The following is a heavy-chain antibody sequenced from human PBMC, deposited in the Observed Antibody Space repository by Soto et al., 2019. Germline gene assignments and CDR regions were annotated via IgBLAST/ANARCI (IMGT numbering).Heavy chain of an antibody. J-gene: IGHJ6*02. Sequence: ASVKVSCKASGYTFTSYGINWVRQAPGQGLEWMGWISAYNGNTNYAQKLQGRVTMTTDTSTSTAYMELRSLRSEDTAVYYCARGAWTAVVNTYYYFYCMDVWRDVPTVT. CDR3: ARGAWTAVVNTYYYFYCMDV. CDR2: ISAYNGNT. V-gene: IGHV1-18*01. D-gene: IGHD4-17*01. CDR1: GYTFTSYG.